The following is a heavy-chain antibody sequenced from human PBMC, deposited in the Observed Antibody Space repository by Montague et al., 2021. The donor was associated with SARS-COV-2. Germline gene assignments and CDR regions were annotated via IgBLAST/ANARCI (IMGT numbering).Heavy chain of an antibody. Sequence: SLRLSCAASGFTFSSYAMHWVRQAPGKGLEWVAVISYDGSNKYYADSVKGRFTISRDNSKNTLYLQMNSLRAEDTAMYYCASSRGYSSSSPLDYWGQGTLVTVSS. CDR2: ISYDGSNK. J-gene: IGHJ4*02. CDR3: ASSRGYSSSSPLDY. V-gene: IGHV3-30*04. D-gene: IGHD6-6*01. CDR1: GFTFSSYA.